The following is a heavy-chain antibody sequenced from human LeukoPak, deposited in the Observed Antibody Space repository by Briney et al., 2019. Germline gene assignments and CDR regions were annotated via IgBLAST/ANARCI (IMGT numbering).Heavy chain of an antibody. CDR3: AKVPRLGIVGAYNWFDP. V-gene: IGHV3-23*01. Sequence: PGGSLRLSCAASGFTFSSYAMSWVRQAPGKGLEWVSAISGSGGSTYYADSVKGRFTISRDNSKNTLYPQMNSLRAEDTAVYYCAKVPRLGIVGAYNWFDPWGQGTLVTVSS. D-gene: IGHD1-26*01. CDR2: ISGSGGST. J-gene: IGHJ5*02. CDR1: GFTFSSYA.